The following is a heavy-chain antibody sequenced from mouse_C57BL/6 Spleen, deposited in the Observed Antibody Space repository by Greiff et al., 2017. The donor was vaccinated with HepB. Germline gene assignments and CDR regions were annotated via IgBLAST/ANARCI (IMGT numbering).Heavy chain of an antibody. CDR3: ARNRDYYAMDY. J-gene: IGHJ4*01. Sequence: EVHLVESGGGLVKPGGSLKLSCAASGFTFSDYGMHWVRQAPEKGLEWVAYISSGSSTIYYADTVKGRFTISRDNAKNTLLLQMTSLRSEDTAMYYCARNRDYYAMDYWGQGTSVTVSS. CDR2: ISSGSSTI. CDR1: GFTFSDYG. V-gene: IGHV5-17*01.